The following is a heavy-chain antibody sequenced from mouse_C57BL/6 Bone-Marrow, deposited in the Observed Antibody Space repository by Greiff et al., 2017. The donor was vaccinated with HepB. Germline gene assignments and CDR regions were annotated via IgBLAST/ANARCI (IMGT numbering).Heavy chain of an antibody. D-gene: IGHD1-1*01. CDR1: GFTFTDYY. V-gene: IGHV7-3*01. CDR3: ARWGYYGSSYVNFDY. J-gene: IGHJ2*01. CDR2: IRNKANGYTT. Sequence: EVMLVESGGGLVQPGGSLSLSCAASGFTFTDYYMSWVRQPPGKALEWLGFIRNKANGYTTEYSASVKGRFTISRDNSQSILYLQMNALRAEDSATYYCARWGYYGSSYVNFDYWGQGTTLTVSS.